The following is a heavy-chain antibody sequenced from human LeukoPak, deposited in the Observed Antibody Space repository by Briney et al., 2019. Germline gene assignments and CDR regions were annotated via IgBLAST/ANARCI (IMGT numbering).Heavy chain of an antibody. CDR1: GFTFSSYA. V-gene: IGHV3-64*01. Sequence: PGGSLRLPCSASGFTFSSYAMHWVRQPPGKGLEYVSAISSNGGSTYYANSVKGRFTISRDNSKNTLYLQMGSLRAEDMAVYYCARGGIVVVTAIFDLWGRGTLVTVSS. CDR3: ARGGIVVVTAIFDL. D-gene: IGHD2-21*02. J-gene: IGHJ2*01. CDR2: ISSNGGST.